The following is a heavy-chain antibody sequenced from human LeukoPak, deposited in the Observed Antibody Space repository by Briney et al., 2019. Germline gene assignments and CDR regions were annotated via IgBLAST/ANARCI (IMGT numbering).Heavy chain of an antibody. CDR3: ARGQQQLKLDY. D-gene: IGHD6-13*01. CDR2: INHSGST. J-gene: IGHJ4*02. Sequence: SETLSLTCAVYGGSFSGYYWSWIRQPPGKELEWIGEINHSGSTNYNPSLKSRVTISVDTSKNQFSLKLSSVTAADTAVYYCARGQQQLKLDYWGQGTLVTVSS. V-gene: IGHV4-34*01. CDR1: GGSFSGYY.